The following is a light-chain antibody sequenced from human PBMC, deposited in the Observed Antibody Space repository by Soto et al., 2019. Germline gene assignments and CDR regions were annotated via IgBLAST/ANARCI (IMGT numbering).Light chain of an antibody. CDR3: QQFSSYPIT. J-gene: IGKJ4*01. CDR1: QTVRNNY. Sequence: EFVLTQSPGTLSLSPGERATLSCRASQTVRNNYLAWYQQKPGQAPRLLIYDASCRATGIPDRFSGGGSGTDFTLTISRLEPEDFAVYYCQQFSSYPITFGGGTKVDIK. CDR2: DAS. V-gene: IGKV3-20*01.